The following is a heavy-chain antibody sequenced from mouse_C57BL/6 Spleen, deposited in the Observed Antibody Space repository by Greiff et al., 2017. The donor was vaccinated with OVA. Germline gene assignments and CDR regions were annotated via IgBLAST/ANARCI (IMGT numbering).Heavy chain of an antibody. Sequence: LVESGPELVKPGASVKISCKASGYSFTSYYIHWVKQRPGQGLEWIGWIYPGSGNTKYNEKFKGKATLTADTSSSTAYMQLSSLTSEDSAVYYCASSYGSSYAMDYWGQGTSVTVSS. CDR3: ASSYGSSYAMDY. J-gene: IGHJ4*01. D-gene: IGHD1-1*01. CDR1: GYSFTSYY. CDR2: IYPGSGNT. V-gene: IGHV1-66*01.